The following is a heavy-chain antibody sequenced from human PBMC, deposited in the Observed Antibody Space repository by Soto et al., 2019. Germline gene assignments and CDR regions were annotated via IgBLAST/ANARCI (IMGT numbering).Heavy chain of an antibody. CDR1: GGTFSSYA. CDR3: ASTVSVVRGVISPSYYYYYGMDV. D-gene: IGHD3-10*01. J-gene: IGHJ6*02. V-gene: IGHV1-69*13. Sequence: SVKVSCKASGGTFSSYAISWVRQAPGQGLEWMGGIIPIFGTANYAQKFQGRVTITADESTSTAYMELSSLRSEDTAVYYCASTVSVVRGVISPSYYYYYGMDVWGQGTTVTVYS. CDR2: IIPIFGTA.